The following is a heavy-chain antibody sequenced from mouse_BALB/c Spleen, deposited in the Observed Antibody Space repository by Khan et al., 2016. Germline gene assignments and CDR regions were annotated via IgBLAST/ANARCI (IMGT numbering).Heavy chain of an antibody. J-gene: IGHJ2*01. V-gene: IGHV9-3*02. D-gene: IGHD2-1*01. CDR2: INTNTGEP. Sequence: QIQLVQSGPELKKPGETVKISCKASGFTFTNYGMNWVKQAPGKGLKWMGWINTNTGEPTYAEEFTGRFAFSLETYASTSYLHITHRNNEDPATCSCARYGTTYYFDYWGQGTTLTVSS. CDR3: ARYGTTYYFDY. CDR1: GFTFTNYG.